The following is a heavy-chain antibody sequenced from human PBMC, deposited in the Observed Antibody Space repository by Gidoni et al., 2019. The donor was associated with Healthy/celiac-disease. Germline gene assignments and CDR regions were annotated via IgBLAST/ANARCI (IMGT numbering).Heavy chain of an antibody. CDR1: GGSIIISSSY. Sequence: QLQLQESVPGLVKPSETLSLTCTVSGGSIIISSSYWGWIRQPPGKGLEWIGSIYYSGRTDYNPSLKSRVTISVDTSKNQFSLKLSSVTAADTAVYYCARNASHSQNMVRGVSWFDPWGQGTLVTVSS. V-gene: IGHV4-39*01. D-gene: IGHD3-10*01. CDR2: IYYSGRT. J-gene: IGHJ5*02. CDR3: ARNASHSQNMVRGVSWFDP.